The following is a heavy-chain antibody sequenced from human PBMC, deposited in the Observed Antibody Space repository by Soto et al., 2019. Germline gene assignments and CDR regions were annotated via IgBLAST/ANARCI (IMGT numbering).Heavy chain of an antibody. CDR1: GGSISSYY. V-gene: IGHV4-59*01. CDR3: ARGAGVVTAILDY. J-gene: IGHJ4*02. CDR2: IYYSGST. D-gene: IGHD2-21*02. Sequence: QVQLQESGPGLVKPSETLSLTCTVSGGSISSYYWSWIRQPPGKGLEWIGYIYYSGSTNYNPSLKSRVTISVDTSKNHFSLKLGSVTAADTAVYYCARGAGVVTAILDYWGQGTLVTVSS.